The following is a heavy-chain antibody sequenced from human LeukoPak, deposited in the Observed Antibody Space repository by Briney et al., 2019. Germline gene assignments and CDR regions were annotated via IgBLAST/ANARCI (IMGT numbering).Heavy chain of an antibody. D-gene: IGHD3-22*01. CDR1: GYTFTGYY. J-gene: IGHJ5*02. CDR2: INPSGGST. V-gene: IGHV1-46*01. CDR3: ARDGDYYDSIFDP. Sequence: GASVKVSCKASGYTFTGYYMHWVRQAPGQGLEWMGRINPSGGSTSYAQKFQGRVTMTRDTSTSTVYMELSSLRSEDTAVYYCARDGDYYDSIFDPWGQGTLVTVS.